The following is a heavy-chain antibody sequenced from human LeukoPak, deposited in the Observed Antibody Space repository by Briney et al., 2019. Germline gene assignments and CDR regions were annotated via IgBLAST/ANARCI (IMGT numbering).Heavy chain of an antibody. J-gene: IGHJ6*03. CDR2: INHSGST. CDR1: GGSFSGYY. V-gene: IGHV4-34*01. D-gene: IGHD2-2*01. CDR3: ARLGYCSSTSCQSPYYYYYMDV. Sequence: SETLSLTCAVYGGSFSGYYWSWIRQPPGKGLEWIGEINHSGSTNYNPSLKSRVTISVDTSKNQFSLKLSSVTAADTAVYYCARLGYCSSTSCQSPYYYYYMDVWGKGTTVTVSS.